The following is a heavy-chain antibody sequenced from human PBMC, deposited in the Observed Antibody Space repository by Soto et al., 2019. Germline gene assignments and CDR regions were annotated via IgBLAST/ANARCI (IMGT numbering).Heavy chain of an antibody. J-gene: IGHJ4*02. CDR2: IYFSGST. CDR1: GGSMNGYY. V-gene: IGHV4-59*01. Sequence: QVQLQESGPGLVKPSETLSLTCSVSGGSMNGYYWSWIRQTPGQGLEWLGFIYFSGSTRYNPSLMSRLTISLDQSKRQFSMSLSSVTAADTAVYYCGGSVAITVMNIDFCGQGTVVTVSS. CDR3: GGSVAITVMNIDF. D-gene: IGHD3-16*01.